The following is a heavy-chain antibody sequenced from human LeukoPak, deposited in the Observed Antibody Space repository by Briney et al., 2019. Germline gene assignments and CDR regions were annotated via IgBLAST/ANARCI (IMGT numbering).Heavy chain of an antibody. CDR1: GFTFGSYW. J-gene: IGHJ4*02. Sequence: GGSLRLSCAASGFTFGSYWMSWVRQAPGKGLEWVANIKEDGSEKYYLDSVKGRISISRDNAKNSLYLQINSLKVEDTAVYYCATGGWYLAYWGQGTLVTVSS. D-gene: IGHD6-19*01. CDR2: IKEDGSEK. V-gene: IGHV3-7*01. CDR3: ATGGWYLAY.